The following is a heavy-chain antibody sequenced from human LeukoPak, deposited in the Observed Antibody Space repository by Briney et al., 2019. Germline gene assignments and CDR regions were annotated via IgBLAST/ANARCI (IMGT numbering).Heavy chain of an antibody. J-gene: IGHJ4*02. CDR2: IYYSGST. CDR3: ARAETYSSGWYDPFFDY. CDR1: GGSINSITNY. D-gene: IGHD6-19*01. V-gene: IGHV4-39*07. Sequence: SETLSLTCTVSGGSINSITNYWGWIRQPPGKGLEWIGSIYYSGSTYYNPSLKSRVTISVDTSKNQFSLKLRSVTAADTAVYHCARAETYSSGWYDPFFDYWGQGTLVTVST.